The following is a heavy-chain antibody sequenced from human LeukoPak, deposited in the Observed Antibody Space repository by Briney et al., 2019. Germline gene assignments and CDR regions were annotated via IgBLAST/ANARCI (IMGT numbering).Heavy chain of an antibody. CDR3: ARDRYYYDSSGYYYVSSRFRWFDP. J-gene: IGHJ5*02. D-gene: IGHD3-22*01. CDR2: INTNTGNP. Sequence: GASVKVSCKASGYTFTSYAMNWVRQAPGQGLEWMGWINTNTGNPTYAQGFTGRFVFSLDTSVSTAYLQISSLKAEDTAVYYCARDRYYYDSSGYYYVSSRFRWFDPWGQGTLVTVSS. CDR1: GYTFTSYA. V-gene: IGHV7-4-1*02.